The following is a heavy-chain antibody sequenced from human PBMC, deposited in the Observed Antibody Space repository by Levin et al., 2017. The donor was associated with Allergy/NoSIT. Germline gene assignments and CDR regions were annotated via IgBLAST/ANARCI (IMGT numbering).Heavy chain of an antibody. CDR2: ISYDATNK. Sequence: GESLKISCAASGFAFSNYGMHWVRQAPGKGLEWVAVISYDATNKYYGDSVRGRFTISRDNSKNTLYLQMNSLTDEDTAVYYCAKDIHGYNSPCDQWGQGTLVTVSS. V-gene: IGHV3-30*18. D-gene: IGHD5-24*01. CDR3: AKDIHGYNSPCDQ. CDR1: GFAFSNYG. J-gene: IGHJ4*02.